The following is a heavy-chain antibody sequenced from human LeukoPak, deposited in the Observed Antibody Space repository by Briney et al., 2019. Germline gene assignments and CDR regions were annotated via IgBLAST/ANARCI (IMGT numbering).Heavy chain of an antibody. CDR3: ARDRSYYGDAFDV. CDR2: IGERGDIT. Sequence: PGGSLRLSCAASGFTFSSYAMSWVRQAPGKGLEWVSVIGERGDITYYADSVKGRFTPSRDNSKNTLYLQMNSLRAEDTAVYYCARDRSYYGDAFDVWGQGTKVTVSS. CDR1: GFTFSSYA. D-gene: IGHD1-26*01. J-gene: IGHJ3*01. V-gene: IGHV3-23*01.